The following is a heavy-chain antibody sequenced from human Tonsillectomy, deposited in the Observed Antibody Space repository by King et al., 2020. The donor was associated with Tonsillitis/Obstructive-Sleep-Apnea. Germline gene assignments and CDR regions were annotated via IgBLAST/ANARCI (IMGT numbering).Heavy chain of an antibody. CDR1: GGAISSYY. D-gene: IGHD6-19*01. CDR2: IYYSGST. V-gene: IGHV4-59*08. Sequence: QLQESGPGLVKPSETLSLTCTVSGGAISSYYWSWIRQPPGKGLEWIGYIYYSGSTNYNPSLKSRVTISVDTSKNQFSLKLSSVTAADTAVYYCARHGESQWLAIPPFDYWGQGTLVAVSS. CDR3: ARHGESQWLAIPPFDY. J-gene: IGHJ4*02.